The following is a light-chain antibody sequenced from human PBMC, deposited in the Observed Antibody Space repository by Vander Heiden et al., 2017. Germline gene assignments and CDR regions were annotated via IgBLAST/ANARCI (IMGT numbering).Light chain of an antibody. J-gene: IGKJ4*01. V-gene: IGKV3-20*01. CDR1: QSVSSSY. CDR2: GAS. CDR3: HQDAGSGLT. Sequence: ELVLTQSPGTLSLSPGERATLSCRASQSVSSSYLAWYQQKPGQAPRLLIYGASSRATGIPDRFTGSGSGTDFTLTISRLDPEDFAVYYCHQDAGSGLTFGGGTKVEIK.